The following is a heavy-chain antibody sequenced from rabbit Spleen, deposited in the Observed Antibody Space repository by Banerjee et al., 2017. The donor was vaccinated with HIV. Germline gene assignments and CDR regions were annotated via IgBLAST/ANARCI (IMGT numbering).Heavy chain of an antibody. V-gene: IGHV1S45*01. CDR2: IAGSSSDFT. Sequence: QEQLVESGGGLVQPEGSLTLTCKASGFSFSDRDVMCWVRQAPGKGLEWISCIAGSSSDFTYSASWAKGRFTISKTSSTTVTLQMTSLTVADTATYFCARDGAGGSYFALWGPGTLVTVS. CDR1: GFSFSDRDV. J-gene: IGHJ4*01. D-gene: IGHD8-1*01. CDR3: ARDGAGGSYFAL.